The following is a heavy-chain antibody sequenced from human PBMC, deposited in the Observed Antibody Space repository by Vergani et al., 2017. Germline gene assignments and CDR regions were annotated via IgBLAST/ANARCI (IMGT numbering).Heavy chain of an antibody. CDR2: IYYSGST. CDR3: ARWGRNCSGGSCYSFDP. D-gene: IGHD2-15*01. J-gene: IGHJ5*02. CDR1: GGSFSGYY. Sequence: QVQLQQWGAGLLKPSETLSLTCAVYGGSFSGYYWSWIRQPPGKGLEWIGYIYYSGSTNYNPSLKSRVTISVDTSKNQFSLNLSSVTAADTAVYYCARWGRNCSGGSCYSFDPWGQGTLVTVSS. V-gene: IGHV4-34*11.